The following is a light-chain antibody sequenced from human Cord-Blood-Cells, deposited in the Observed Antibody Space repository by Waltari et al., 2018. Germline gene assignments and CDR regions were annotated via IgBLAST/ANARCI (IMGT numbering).Light chain of an antibody. CDR2: FKSDSDK. J-gene: IGLJ3*02. CDR3: AMWYSSTWV. Sequence: QPVLTQPTSLSASPGASARFTCTLRSRINLRTYRISWHQQKPGGLPRYLLRFKSDSDKLQASGIPGRFCGSNEASTKAGVLLSSGLEAEVEVDYYCAMWYSSTWVFGGGTKLTVL. CDR1: SRINLRTYR. V-gene: IGLV5-39*01.